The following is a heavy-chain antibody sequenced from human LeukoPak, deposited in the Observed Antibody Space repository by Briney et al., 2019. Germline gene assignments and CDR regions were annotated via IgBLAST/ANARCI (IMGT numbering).Heavy chain of an antibody. CDR2: INPSGGST. Sequence: ASVKVSCKASGYTFTSYYMHWVRQAPGQGLEWMGIINPSGGSTSYAQKFQGRVTMTRDTSTSTVYMELSSLRPEDTAVYYCARDRGVANPALDHFDYWGQGTLVTVSS. D-gene: IGHD2-15*01. CDR1: GYTFTSYY. CDR3: ARDRGVANPALDHFDY. J-gene: IGHJ4*02. V-gene: IGHV1-46*01.